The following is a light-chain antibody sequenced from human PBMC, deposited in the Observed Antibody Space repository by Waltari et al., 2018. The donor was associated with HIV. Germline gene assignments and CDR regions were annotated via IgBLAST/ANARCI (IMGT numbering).Light chain of an antibody. J-gene: IGLJ2*01. V-gene: IGLV3-21*01. CDR1: NMGSKR. CDR2: DDD. CDR3: QVWDSNSDQVV. Sequence: SYVLTQSPSVSLAPGRRARITGGGNNMGSKRVNRYQQKPGQDPVLVIYDDDDRPSGFPERLSGTTSENRAILTISGVEVGDEADYYCQVWDSNSDQVVFGGGTRLTVL.